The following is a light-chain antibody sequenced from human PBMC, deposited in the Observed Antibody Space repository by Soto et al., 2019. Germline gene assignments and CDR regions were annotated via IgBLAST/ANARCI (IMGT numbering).Light chain of an antibody. Sequence: QSALTQPASVSGSPGQSITISCTGSGSDIGAYNYVSWYQQHPGKAPKLLIHGVTRRPSGVSSRFSASKSAYTASLTISGLQAEDEANYYCSSFTTSYFYVFEPGTKVTVL. CDR2: GVT. CDR1: GSDIGAYNY. CDR3: SSFTTSYFYV. J-gene: IGLJ1*01. V-gene: IGLV2-14*01.